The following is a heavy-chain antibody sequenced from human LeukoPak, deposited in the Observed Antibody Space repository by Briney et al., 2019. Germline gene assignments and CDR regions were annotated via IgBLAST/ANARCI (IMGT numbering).Heavy chain of an antibody. J-gene: IGHJ4*02. Sequence: GGSLRLSCAASGFTFSTYAMSCVRQAPGKGLEWVSSVSGSGGNTHYADSVKGRFTISRDNSKNTLSLQMNSLRAEDTAVYYCAKSGLSRFDYWGQGTLVTVSS. D-gene: IGHD4/OR15-4a*01. CDR3: AKSGLSRFDY. CDR2: VSGSGGNT. V-gene: IGHV3-23*01. CDR1: GFTFSTYA.